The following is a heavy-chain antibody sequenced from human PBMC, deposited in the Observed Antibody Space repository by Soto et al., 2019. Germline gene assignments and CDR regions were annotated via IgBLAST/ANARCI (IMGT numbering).Heavy chain of an antibody. CDR3: AKAGGGYCSSTSCYKAGSYYYYGMDV. J-gene: IGHJ6*02. CDR2: ISGSGGST. CDR1: GFTFSSYA. Sequence: AGGSLRLSCAASGFTFSSYAMSWVRQAPGKGLEWVSAISGSGGSTYYADSVKGRFAISRDNSKNTLYLQMNSLRAEDTAVYYCAKAGGGYCSSTSCYKAGSYYYYGMDVWGQGTTVTVSS. D-gene: IGHD2-2*02. V-gene: IGHV3-23*01.